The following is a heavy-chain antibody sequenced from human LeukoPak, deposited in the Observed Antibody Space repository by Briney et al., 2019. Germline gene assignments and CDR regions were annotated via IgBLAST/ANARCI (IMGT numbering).Heavy chain of an antibody. CDR1: GGSISSYY. J-gene: IGHJ5*02. CDR2: IYYSGST. Sequence: PSETLSLTCTVSGGSISSYYWSWIRQPPGKGLEWIGYIYYSGSTNYNPSLKSRVTISVDTSKNQFSLKLSSVTAADTAVCYCARTRGGNWFDPWGQGTLVTVSS. CDR3: ARTRGGNWFDP. V-gene: IGHV4-59*01.